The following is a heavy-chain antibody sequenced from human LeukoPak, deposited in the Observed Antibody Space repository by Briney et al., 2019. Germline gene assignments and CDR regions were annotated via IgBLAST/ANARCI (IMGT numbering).Heavy chain of an antibody. J-gene: IGHJ6*03. CDR3: ARGYHYYMDV. V-gene: IGHV3-30*02. CDR1: GFTFSTYD. CDR2: IRDDGGDK. Sequence: PGGSLRLSCAASGFTFSTYDMHWVRQALGKGLEWVAFIRDDGGDKYYADSVKGRFTISKDNSKNTLSLQMNSLRSDDTAVYYCARGYHYYMDVWGKGTTVTVSS.